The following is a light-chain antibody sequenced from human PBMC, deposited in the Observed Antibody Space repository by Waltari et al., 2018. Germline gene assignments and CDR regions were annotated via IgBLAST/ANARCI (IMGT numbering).Light chain of an antibody. CDR1: QSVRNY. CDR3: QHRHNWPPTFT. CDR2: DAS. J-gene: IGKJ2*01. V-gene: IGKV3-11*01. Sequence: EIVLTQSPATLYLSPGDRATLSCRASQSVRNYLAWYRQKTGQAPRLLIYDASERAPGIPARFSGSGSGTDFTLTISSLEPDDFAVYYCQHRHNWPPTFTFGQGTKLEVK.